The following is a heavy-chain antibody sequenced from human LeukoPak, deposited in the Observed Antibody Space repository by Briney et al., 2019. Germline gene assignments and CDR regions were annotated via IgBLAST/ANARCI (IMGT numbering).Heavy chain of an antibody. CDR2: IYDSGST. CDR1: GGSISSSSYK. J-gene: IGHJ4*02. V-gene: IGHV4-39*07. Sequence: SETLSLTCTVSGGSISSSSYKWGWMRQPPGKGLEWIGSIYDSGSTYYNPSLKSRVTISVDTSKNQFSLKLSSVTAADTAVYYCARVTGYMIEDYFDYWGQGTLVTVSS. D-gene: IGHD3-22*01. CDR3: ARVTGYMIEDYFDY.